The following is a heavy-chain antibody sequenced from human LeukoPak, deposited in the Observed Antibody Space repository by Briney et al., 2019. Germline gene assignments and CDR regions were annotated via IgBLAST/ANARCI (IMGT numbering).Heavy chain of an antibody. CDR2: INPSDGST. CDR3: AGIRDGYNDAYDI. V-gene: IGHV1-46*01. D-gene: IGHD5-24*01. Sequence: ASVKVSCKASGYTFTSYYIHLVRQAPGQGFEWMAIINPSDGSTTNSQKFQGRVTMTRDTSTSTVYMELSGLRFEDTALYYCAGIRDGYNDAYDIWGQGTMVTVSS. J-gene: IGHJ3*02. CDR1: GYTFTSYY.